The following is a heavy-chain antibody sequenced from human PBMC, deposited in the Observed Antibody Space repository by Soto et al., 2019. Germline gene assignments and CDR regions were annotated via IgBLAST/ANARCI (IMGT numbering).Heavy chain of an antibody. CDR1: GYSFNSYW. D-gene: IGHD1-7*01. CDR3: ARVGGTTRDDAFDI. J-gene: IGHJ3*02. CDR2: IYPGDSDT. Sequence: GQSLMISCKGSGYSFNSYWIGWVRQMPGKGLEWMGIIYPGDSDTRYSPSFQGQVTISADKSISTAHLQWSSLKASDTAMYYCARVGGTTRDDAFDIWGQGTMVTVSS. V-gene: IGHV5-51*01.